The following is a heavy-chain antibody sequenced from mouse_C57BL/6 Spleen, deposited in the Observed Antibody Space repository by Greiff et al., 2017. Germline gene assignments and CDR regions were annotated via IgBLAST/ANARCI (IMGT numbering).Heavy chain of an antibody. V-gene: IGHV1-81*01. CDR2: IYPRSGNT. D-gene: IGHD2-5*01. CDR3: ARRGYYSNLYAMDY. J-gene: IGHJ4*01. Sequence: QVQLQQSGAELARPGPSVQLSCKASGYTFTSYGISWVKQRTGQGLEWIGEIYPRSGNTYYNEKFKGKATLTADKSSSTAYMELRSLTSEDSAVYFCARRGYYSNLYAMDYWGQGASVTVS. CDR1: GYTFTSYG.